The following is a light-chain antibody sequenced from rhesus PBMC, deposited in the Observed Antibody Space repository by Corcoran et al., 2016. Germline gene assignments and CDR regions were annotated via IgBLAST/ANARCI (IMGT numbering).Light chain of an antibody. Sequence: QVILTQSPATLSLSPGERATLSCRASQSVSSYLAWYQQKPGLAPRLLIDGASSRATGFPDRFRGRGSGTDFTLTISSLEPEDVGVYHCYQHSSGYSFGQGTKVEIK. CDR1: QSVSSY. CDR3: YQHSSGYS. J-gene: IGKJ2*01. V-gene: IGKV3-10*01. CDR2: GAS.